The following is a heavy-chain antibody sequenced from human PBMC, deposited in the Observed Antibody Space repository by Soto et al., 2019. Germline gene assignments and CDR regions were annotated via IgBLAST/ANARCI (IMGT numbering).Heavy chain of an antibody. V-gene: IGHV3-7*03. Sequence: EVQLVESGGGLVQPGGSLRLSCAASGFTFSSYWMSWVRQAPGKGLEWVANIKQDGREKYKVDSVKGRFTISRDNAKNSLYLQMNSLRAEDTAVYYCARDPMSDGSYFDYWGQGTLVTVSS. CDR3: ARDPMSDGSYFDY. D-gene: IGHD1-26*01. J-gene: IGHJ4*02. CDR2: IKQDGREK. CDR1: GFTFSSYW.